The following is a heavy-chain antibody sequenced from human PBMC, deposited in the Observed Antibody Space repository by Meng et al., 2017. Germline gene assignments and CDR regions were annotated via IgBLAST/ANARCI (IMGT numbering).Heavy chain of an antibody. CDR2: IGTAGDT. Sequence: EVERLGYGGGLGQRGGSLRLSLAVSGFTFSSYDMHWVRQAKGKGLEWVSAIGTAGDTYYPGSVKGRFTISRENAKNSLYLQMNSLRSDDTAVYYCARSDWFDPWGQGTLVTVSS. V-gene: IGHV3-13*01. J-gene: IGHJ5*02. CDR3: ARSDWFDP. CDR1: GFTFSSYD.